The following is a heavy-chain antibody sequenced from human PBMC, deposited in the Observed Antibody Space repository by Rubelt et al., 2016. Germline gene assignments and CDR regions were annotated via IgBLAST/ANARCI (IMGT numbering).Heavy chain of an antibody. J-gene: IGHJ4*02. Sequence: QVQLVESGGGVVQPGRSLRLSCAASGFTFGTFGMHWVRQSPVRGLEWVALISYDGSDKYYADSVKGRFTISRDNSKNTLSLQMNSLRAEDTAVYYCARARSMVRGVIDYWGQGTLVTVSS. V-gene: IGHV3-30*03. CDR1: GFTFGTFG. CDR2: ISYDGSDK. D-gene: IGHD3-10*01. CDR3: ARARSMVRGVIDY.